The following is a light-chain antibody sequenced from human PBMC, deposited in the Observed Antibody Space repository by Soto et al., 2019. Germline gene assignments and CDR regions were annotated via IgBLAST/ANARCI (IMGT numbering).Light chain of an antibody. J-gene: IGKJ2*01. CDR2: GSS. CDR3: QQYGNSPYT. CDR1: QSVTSSY. Sequence: EIVLTQSPGTLSLSPGERATLSCRASQSVTSSYLAWYQQKPGQAPRLLIYGSSSRATGIPDRFSGSGSGIDFTLTISRLEPEDFAVYYCQQYGNSPYTFGQGTKLEIK. V-gene: IGKV3-20*01.